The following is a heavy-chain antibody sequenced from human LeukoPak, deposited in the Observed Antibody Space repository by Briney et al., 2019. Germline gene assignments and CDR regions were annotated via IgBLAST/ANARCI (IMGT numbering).Heavy chain of an antibody. CDR3: ARQGYDSSGPFTGWFDP. V-gene: IGHV1-69*05. D-gene: IGHD3-22*01. Sequence: SVKVSCKASGGTFSSYAISWVRQAPGQGLEWMGRIIPIFGTANYAQMFQGRVTITTDESTSTAYMELSSLRSDDTAVYYCARQGYDSSGPFTGWFDPWGQGTLVTVSS. J-gene: IGHJ5*02. CDR1: GGTFSSYA. CDR2: IIPIFGTA.